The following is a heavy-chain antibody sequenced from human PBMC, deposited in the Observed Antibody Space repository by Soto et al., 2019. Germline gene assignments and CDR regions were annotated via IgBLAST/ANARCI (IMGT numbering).Heavy chain of an antibody. CDR1: GGSFSGYY. D-gene: IGHD3-10*01. J-gene: IGHJ4*02. CDR3: ARAGRGDFDY. V-gene: IGHV4-34*01. Sequence: QVQLQQWGAGLLKPSETLSLTCAVYGGSFSGYYCSWIRQPPGKGLEWIGEINHSGSTNYNPSLKSRVTISVDTSKNQFSLKLSSVTAADTAVYYCARAGRGDFDYWGQGTLVTVSS. CDR2: INHSGST.